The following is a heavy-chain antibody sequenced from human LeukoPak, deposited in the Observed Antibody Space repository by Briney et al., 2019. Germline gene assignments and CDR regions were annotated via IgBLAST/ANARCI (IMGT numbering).Heavy chain of an antibody. J-gene: IGHJ4*02. CDR2: ISYDGSNK. Sequence: GRSLRLSCAASGFTFSSYGMHWVRQAPGKGLEWVAVISYDGSNKYYADSVKGRFTISRDNSKNTLYLQMNSLRAEDTAVYYCAKEGIAVAGIEYWGQGTLVTVSS. CDR1: GFTFSSYG. V-gene: IGHV3-30*18. CDR3: AKEGIAVAGIEY. D-gene: IGHD6-19*01.